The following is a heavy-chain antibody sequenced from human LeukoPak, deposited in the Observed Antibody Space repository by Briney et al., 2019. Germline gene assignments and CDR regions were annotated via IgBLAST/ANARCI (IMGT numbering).Heavy chain of an antibody. Sequence: ASVKVSCKASGYTLTSYGISWVRQAPGQRLEWMGWMSAYNGNTNYAQKLQGRVTMTKHTSTRTAYMELRSLRSGDTAVYYCARVRTRAAYGDYWGQGTMVTVPS. J-gene: IGHJ4*02. CDR1: GYTLTSYG. D-gene: IGHD3-10*01. V-gene: IGHV1-18*01. CDR2: MSAYNGNT. CDR3: ARVRTRAAYGDY.